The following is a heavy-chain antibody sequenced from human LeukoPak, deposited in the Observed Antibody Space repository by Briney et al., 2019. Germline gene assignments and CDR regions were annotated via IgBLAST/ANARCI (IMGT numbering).Heavy chain of an antibody. Sequence: GGSLSLSCAASGLNLDAYAMPWVRQAPGKGLEWVSLISGDGTITYYADSVKGRFTICRDNSKNSLFLEMNSLRSEDTALYYCAKDTPLFYHYYGIDVWGQGTTVTVSS. CDR2: ISGDGTIT. V-gene: IGHV3-43*02. CDR1: GLNLDAYA. CDR3: AKDTPLFYHYYGIDV. J-gene: IGHJ6*02.